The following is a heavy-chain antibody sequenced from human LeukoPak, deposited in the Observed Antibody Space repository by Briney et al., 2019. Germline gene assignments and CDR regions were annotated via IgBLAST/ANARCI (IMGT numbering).Heavy chain of an antibody. V-gene: IGHV1-18*01. CDR2: ISAYNGNT. CDR3: ARDTKTTTMAGGNDY. D-gene: IGHD3-16*01. CDR1: GYTFTSYG. Sequence: ASVKVSCKASGYTFTSYGISWVRQAPGQGLEWMGWISAYNGNTNYAQKLQGRVTLTTDTSTSTAYMELRSLTFDDTAVYYCARDTKTTTMAGGNDYWGQGTLVTVSS. J-gene: IGHJ4*02.